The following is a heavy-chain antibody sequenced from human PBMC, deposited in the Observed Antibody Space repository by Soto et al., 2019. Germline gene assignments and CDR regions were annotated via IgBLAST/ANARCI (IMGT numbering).Heavy chain of an antibody. CDR2: LHSSGFA. D-gene: IGHD1-26*01. CDR1: GASMSDYH. Sequence: SETLSLTCTVYGASMSDYHGSWIRQSPGKGLEHIGYLHSSGFAEYNPSLKSRVTISMDTSRNQFSLKLRFVTAADTAIYYCERSGHTFVGAVWGQGVLVTVYS. CDR3: ERSGHTFVGAV. J-gene: IGHJ4*02. V-gene: IGHV4-59*01.